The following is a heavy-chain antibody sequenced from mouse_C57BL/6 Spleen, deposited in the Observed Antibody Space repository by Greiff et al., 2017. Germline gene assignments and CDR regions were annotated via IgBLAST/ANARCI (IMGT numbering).Heavy chain of an antibody. CDR2: IHPNSGST. J-gene: IGHJ3*01. CDR1: GYTFTGYA. V-gene: IGHV1-64*01. Sequence: QVQLQQPGAELVKPWASVSLSCTASGYTFTGYAMRWVQQTPGQGLAWIGMIHPNSGSTNYNDMFYSKATLTVDKSSRTAYIQLSRLTSDDSAVYYCAKSGVGNFSPFADWGQGTLVTVSA. CDR3: AKSGVGNFSPFAD. D-gene: IGHD2-1*01.